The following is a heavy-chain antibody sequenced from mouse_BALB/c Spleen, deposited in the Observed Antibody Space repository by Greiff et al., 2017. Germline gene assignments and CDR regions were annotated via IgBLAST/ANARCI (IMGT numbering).Heavy chain of an antibody. D-gene: IGHD2-1*01. Sequence: VQLKESGPGLVAPSQSLSITCTVSGFSLTSYGVHWVRQPPGKGLEWLGVIWAGGSTNYNSALMSRLSISKDNSKSQVFLKMNSLQTDDTAMYYCAIYGNYEAYWGQGTLVTVSA. CDR3: AIYGNYEAY. CDR2: IWAGGST. CDR1: GFSLTSYG. V-gene: IGHV2-9*02. J-gene: IGHJ3*01.